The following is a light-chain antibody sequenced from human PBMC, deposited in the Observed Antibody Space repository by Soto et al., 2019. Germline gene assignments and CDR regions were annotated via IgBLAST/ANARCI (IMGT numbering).Light chain of an antibody. CDR3: QQYNNWPRT. CDR1: QSVYSN. V-gene: IGKV3-15*01. J-gene: IGKJ1*01. Sequence: EIVMTQSPATLSVSPGGRATLSCRASQSVYSNLAWYQQKPGQAPRLLIYGASTRATGIPARFSGSGSGAEFTLTISSLQSEDFAVYYCQQYNNWPRTFGQGTKVEIK. CDR2: GAS.